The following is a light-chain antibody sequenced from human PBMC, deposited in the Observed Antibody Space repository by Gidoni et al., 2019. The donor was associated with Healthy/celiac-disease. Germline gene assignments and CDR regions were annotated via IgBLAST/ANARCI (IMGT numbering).Light chain of an antibody. CDR2: SNN. CDR1: SSNIGSNT. Sequence: QSVLSQPPSASGTPGQRVTISCSGSSSNIGSNTVNWYQHLPGPATNLLIYSNNQRPSGVPDRFAGSKSGTSASLAISGRQSEDEADYYCAAWDDSLNGDVVFGGGTKLTVL. CDR3: AAWDDSLNGDVV. J-gene: IGLJ2*01. V-gene: IGLV1-44*01.